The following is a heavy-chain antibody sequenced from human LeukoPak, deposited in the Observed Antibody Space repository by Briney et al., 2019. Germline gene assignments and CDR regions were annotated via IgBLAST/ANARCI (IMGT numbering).Heavy chain of an antibody. J-gene: IGHJ6*03. CDR2: IRYDGSNK. Sequence: GGSLRLSCAASGFTFSSYGMHWVRQAPGKGLEWVAFIRYDGSNKYYADSVKGRFTISRDNSKNTLYLQMNSLRAEDTAVYYCAKGTDCSSTSCFTYYYYYMDVRGKGTTVTVSS. CDR3: AKGTDCSSTSCFTYYYYYMDV. D-gene: IGHD2-2*01. V-gene: IGHV3-30*02. CDR1: GFTFSSYG.